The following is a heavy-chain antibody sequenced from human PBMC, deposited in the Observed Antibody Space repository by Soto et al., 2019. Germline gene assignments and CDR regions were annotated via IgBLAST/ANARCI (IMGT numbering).Heavy chain of an antibody. CDR2: IYSSGGT. CDR3: ARDRGVSSGWTNWFDP. Sequence: SETLSLTCTVSGGSISSYYWSWIRQPPGKGLEWIGYIYSSGGTNYNPSLKSRVTISVDTSKNQFSLKLSSVTAADTAVYYCARDRGVSSGWTNWFDPWGQGTLVTVSS. CDR1: GGSISSYY. D-gene: IGHD6-19*01. J-gene: IGHJ5*02. V-gene: IGHV4-4*08.